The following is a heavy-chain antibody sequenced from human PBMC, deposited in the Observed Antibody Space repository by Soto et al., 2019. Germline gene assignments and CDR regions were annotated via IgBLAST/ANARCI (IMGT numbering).Heavy chain of an antibody. V-gene: IGHV3-48*03. CDR1: GFTFSSYE. CDR3: ARDPGIAAGWSAFDI. Sequence: PGGSLRLSCAASGFTFSSYEMNWVRQAPGKGLEWVSYISSSGSTIYYADSVKGRFTISRDNAKNSLYLQMNSLRAEDTAVYYCARDPGIAAGWSAFDIWGQGTMVTVSS. D-gene: IGHD6-13*01. CDR2: ISSSGSTI. J-gene: IGHJ3*02.